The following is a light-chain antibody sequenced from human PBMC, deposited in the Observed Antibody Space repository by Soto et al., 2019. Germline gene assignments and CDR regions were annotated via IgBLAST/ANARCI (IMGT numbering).Light chain of an antibody. J-gene: IGLJ1*01. Sequence: QSALTQPASVSGSPGQSVTISCTGSSSDVGGYDYVSWYQQHPGKAPKLFLYEVNNRPSGVSNHFSGSKSGNTASLIISGLQADDEADYYCSSYSTTSTLVFGAGTKVTVL. CDR3: SSYSTTSTLV. CDR1: SSDVGGYDY. V-gene: IGLV2-14*01. CDR2: EVN.